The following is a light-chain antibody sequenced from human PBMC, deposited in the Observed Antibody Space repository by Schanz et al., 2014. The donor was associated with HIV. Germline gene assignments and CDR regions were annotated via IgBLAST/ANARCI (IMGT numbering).Light chain of an antibody. CDR3: CSYAGRSSYV. Sequence: QSVLTQPPSVSGAPGERVTISCSGSNSNIGAGYDVHWYQQFPGTAPKLLIYGNTNRPSGVPDRFSGSKSGTSASLAITGLQAEDEADYYCCSYAGRSSYVFGSGTKLTVL. CDR2: GNT. V-gene: IGLV1-40*01. J-gene: IGLJ1*01. CDR1: NSNIGAGYD.